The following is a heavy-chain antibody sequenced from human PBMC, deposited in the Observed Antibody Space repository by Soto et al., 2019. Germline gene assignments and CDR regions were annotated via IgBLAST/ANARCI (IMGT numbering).Heavy chain of an antibody. V-gene: IGHV3-30*18. CDR3: AKSITMGTPDYGWSYTMPFDY. D-gene: IGHD5-18*01. J-gene: IGHJ4*02. Sequence: QVQLVESGGGVVQPGRSLRLSCAASGFTFNRYGMHWVRQAPGKGLEWVAVISYDGSNKYYADSVKGRFTFSRDNSKNTLYLQMNSLRPEDTAVYYCAKSITMGTPDYGWSYTMPFDYWGQGTLVTVSS. CDR1: GFTFNRYG. CDR2: ISYDGSNK.